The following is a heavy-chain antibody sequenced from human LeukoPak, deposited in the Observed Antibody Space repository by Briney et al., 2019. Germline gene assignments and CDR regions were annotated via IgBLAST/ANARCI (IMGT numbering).Heavy chain of an antibody. J-gene: IGHJ6*04. CDR1: GFTFRSYA. D-gene: IGHD3-10*02. CDR3: AELGITMIGGV. CDR2: ITGGGETT. V-gene: IGHV3-23*01. Sequence: GGSLRLSCTASGFTFRSYAMSWVRQAPGKGLAWVSLITGGGETTYYGDSVTGRFTISRDNSKNTVHLQMNSLRAEDTAVYYCAELGITMIGGVWGKGTTVTISS.